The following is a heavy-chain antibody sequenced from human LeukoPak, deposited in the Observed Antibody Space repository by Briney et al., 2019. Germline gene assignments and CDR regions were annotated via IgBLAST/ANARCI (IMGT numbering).Heavy chain of an antibody. Sequence: GGSLRLSCAASGFTFNSYSMNWVRQAPGKGLEWVSSINSGNSNIYYADSVRGRFTISRDNAKNLLYLQISSLSAEDTAVYYCAKEVPGPVWLPYFDYWGQGTLVTVSS. J-gene: IGHJ4*02. CDR1: GFTFNSYS. CDR2: INSGNSNI. D-gene: IGHD5-24*01. CDR3: AKEVPGPVWLPYFDY. V-gene: IGHV3-21*04.